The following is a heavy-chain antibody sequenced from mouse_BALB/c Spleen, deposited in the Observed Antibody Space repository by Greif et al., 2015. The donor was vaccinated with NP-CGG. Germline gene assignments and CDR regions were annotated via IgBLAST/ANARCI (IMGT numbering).Heavy chain of an antibody. Sequence: QVQLQQSGAEGAKTGASVKRSCKASGYTFTSYWKHWVKQRSAQGLDWIGYINPSTGYTEYNQKFKDRATLTADKSSSTAYMQLSSLTSEDSAVYYCASYYGSSYYYAMDYWGQGTSVTFSS. CDR1: GYTFTSYW. D-gene: IGHD1-1*01. J-gene: IGHJ4*01. V-gene: IGHV1-7*01. CDR3: ASYYGSSYYYAMDY. CDR2: INPSTGYT.